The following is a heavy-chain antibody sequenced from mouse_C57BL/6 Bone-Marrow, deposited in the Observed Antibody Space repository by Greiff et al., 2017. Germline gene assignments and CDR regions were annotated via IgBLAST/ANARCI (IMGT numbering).Heavy chain of an antibody. CDR1: GFNIKDDY. CDR2: IDPENGDT. Sequence: VQLQQSGAEPVRPGASVKLSCTASGFNIKDDYMHWVKQRPEQGLEWIGWIDPENGDTEYASKFQGKATITADPSSNTAYLQLSSMTSADTAVYYCTSYYYVFAYWGQGTLVTVSA. V-gene: IGHV14-4*01. CDR3: TSYYYVFAY. D-gene: IGHD1-1*01. J-gene: IGHJ3*01.